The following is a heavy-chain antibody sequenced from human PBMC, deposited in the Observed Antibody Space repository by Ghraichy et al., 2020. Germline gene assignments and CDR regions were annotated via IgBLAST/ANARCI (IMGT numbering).Heavy chain of an antibody. J-gene: IGHJ6*02. CDR2: ISAYNGNT. CDR3: ARGLTPDIVVVPAPTPYYYGMDV. Sequence: ASVKVSCKASGYTFTSYGISWVRQAPGQGLEWMGWISAYNGNTNYAQKLQGRVTMTTDTSTSTAYMELRSLRSDDTAVYYCARGLTPDIVVVPAPTPYYYGMDVWGQGTTVTVSS. D-gene: IGHD2-2*01. V-gene: IGHV1-18*04. CDR1: GYTFTSYG.